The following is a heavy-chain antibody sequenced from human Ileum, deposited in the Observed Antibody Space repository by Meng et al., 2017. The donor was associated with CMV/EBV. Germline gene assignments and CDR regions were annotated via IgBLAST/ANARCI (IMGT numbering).Heavy chain of an antibody. V-gene: IGHV3-43*01. D-gene: IGHD6-19*01. J-gene: IGHJ4*02. CDR1: GFTFDDYT. CDR3: AKDMKQWLVGDELDY. Sequence: GESLKISCAASGFTFDDYTMHWVRQAPGKGLEWVSLISWDGGSTYYADSVKGRFTISRDNSKNSPYLQMNSLRTEDTALYYCAKDMKQWLVGDELDYWGQGTLVTVSS. CDR2: ISWDGGST.